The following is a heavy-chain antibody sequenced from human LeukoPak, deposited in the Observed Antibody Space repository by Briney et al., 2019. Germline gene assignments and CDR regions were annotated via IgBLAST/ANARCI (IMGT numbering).Heavy chain of an antibody. V-gene: IGHV4-59*08. CDR2: IYYCGST. Sequence: SETLSLTCTVSGGPLSSYYWRWIRQPPGKGVEWIGYIYYCGSTHYTPSLKSRVTIAVDTTKNQFSLELSSVTAADTDVYYCARLRGYSYRYYDYWGQGTLVTVSS. CDR3: ARLRGYSYRYYDY. D-gene: IGHD5-18*01. J-gene: IGHJ4*02. CDR1: GGPLSSYY.